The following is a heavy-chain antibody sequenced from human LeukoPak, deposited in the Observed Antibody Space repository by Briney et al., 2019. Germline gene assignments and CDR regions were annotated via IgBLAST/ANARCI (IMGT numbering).Heavy chain of an antibody. Sequence: SETLSLTRTVCGGSISSYYWRWLRQPAGKGLEGIGRIYTSGSTNYNPSLKSRVTMSVDTSKNQFSLKLSSVAAADTAVYYCAREPRSYYDILTGLRNWFDPWGQGTLVTVSS. CDR2: IYTSGST. D-gene: IGHD3-9*01. CDR1: GGSISSYY. CDR3: AREPRSYYDILTGLRNWFDP. V-gene: IGHV4-4*07. J-gene: IGHJ5*02.